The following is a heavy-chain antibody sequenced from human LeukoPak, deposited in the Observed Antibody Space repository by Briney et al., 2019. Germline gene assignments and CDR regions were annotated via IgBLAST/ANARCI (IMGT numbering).Heavy chain of an antibody. J-gene: IGHJ4*02. CDR2: IYYSGNT. Sequence: SETLSLTCIVSGDSISRNYWSWIRQPPGKGLEWIGYIYYSGNTNYNPSLESRVTISVDTSKNQFSLKLSSVTATDTAVYYCARHSLKAFDYWGQGNLVTVSS. CDR3: ARHSLKAFDY. CDR1: GDSISRNY. V-gene: IGHV4-59*08.